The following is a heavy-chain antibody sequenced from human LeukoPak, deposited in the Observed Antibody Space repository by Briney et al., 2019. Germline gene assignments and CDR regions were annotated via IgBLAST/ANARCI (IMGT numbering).Heavy chain of an antibody. CDR1: GFTFSSYG. D-gene: IGHD6-13*01. Sequence: GGSLRLSCAASGFTFSSYGMHWVRQAPGKGLEWVAVISYDGSNKYYADSVKGRFTTSRDNSKNTLYLQMNSLRAEDTAVYYCAKDGTVEAPLYFDYWGQGTLVTVSS. J-gene: IGHJ4*02. CDR3: AKDGTVEAPLYFDY. CDR2: ISYDGSNK. V-gene: IGHV3-30*18.